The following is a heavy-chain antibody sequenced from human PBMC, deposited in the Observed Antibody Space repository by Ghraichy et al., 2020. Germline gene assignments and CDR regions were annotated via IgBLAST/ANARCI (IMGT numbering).Heavy chain of an antibody. J-gene: IGHJ4*02. Sequence: GESLNISCAASGFSFSGFWMTWVRQAPGKGLEWVANIKQDGSEKYYVDSVKGRFTISRDNAKKSLYLQMNSLRAEDTGVYYCARFHTYGRHWGLGTLVTVSS. D-gene: IGHD5-18*01. CDR2: IKQDGSEK. V-gene: IGHV3-7*01. CDR1: GFSFSGFW. CDR3: ARFHTYGRH.